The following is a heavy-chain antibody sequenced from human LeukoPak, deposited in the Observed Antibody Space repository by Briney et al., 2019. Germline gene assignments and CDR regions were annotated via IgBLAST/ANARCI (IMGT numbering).Heavy chain of an antibody. CDR1: GFTFSAYS. D-gene: IGHD5-24*01. V-gene: IGHV3-21*01. Sequence: GGSLRLSCAASGFTFSAYSMNWVRQAPGKGLEWVSSIGGYGTYIYYADSVKGRFTISRDNTKNSLYLQMNGPRAEDTAVYYCARDPSTRMATYYYYYMDVWGKGTTVTVSS. J-gene: IGHJ6*03. CDR3: ARDPSTRMATYYYYYMDV. CDR2: IGGYGTYI.